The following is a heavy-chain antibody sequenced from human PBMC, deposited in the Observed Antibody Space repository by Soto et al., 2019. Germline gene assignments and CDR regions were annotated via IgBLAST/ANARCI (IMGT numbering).Heavy chain of an antibody. D-gene: IGHD6-19*01. CDR2: VSHEGRNT. CDR1: GYTFSDYA. CDR3: AKGGRQWLVTSDFNY. Sequence: VQLVESGGGVVQPGGSLRLSCAASGYTFSDYAMRWVRQAPGRGLGWVAVVSHEGRNTHYADSVKGRFTISRDSSKNTVSLEMTSLRAEDTAVYYCAKGGRQWLVTSDFNYWGQGALVTVSS. J-gene: IGHJ4*02. V-gene: IGHV3-30*18.